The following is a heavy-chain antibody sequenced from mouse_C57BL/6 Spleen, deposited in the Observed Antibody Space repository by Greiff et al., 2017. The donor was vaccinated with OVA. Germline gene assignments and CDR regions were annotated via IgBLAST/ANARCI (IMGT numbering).Heavy chain of an antibody. V-gene: IGHV1-53*01. D-gene: IGHD2-2*01. CDR1: GYTFTSYW. Sequence: QVQLQQSGTELVKPGASVKLSCKASGYTFTSYWMHWVKQRPGQGLEWIGNINPSNGGTNYNEKFKSKATLTVDKSSSTAYMQLSRLTSEDSAVYYCAREVLWLRREWYFDVWGTGTTVTVSS. CDR2: INPSNGGT. CDR3: AREVLWLRREWYFDV. J-gene: IGHJ1*03.